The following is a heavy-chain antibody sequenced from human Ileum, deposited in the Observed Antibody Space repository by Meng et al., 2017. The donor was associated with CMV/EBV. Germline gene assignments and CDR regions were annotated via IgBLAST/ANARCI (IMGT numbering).Heavy chain of an antibody. CDR2: ISYDGTNT. V-gene: IGHV3-30-3*01. J-gene: IGHJ3*02. CDR1: GFTFSSYA. CDR3: ARVSRILIIAATIPGGAFDI. Sequence: GESLKISCAASGFTFSSYAMHWVRQAPGKGLQWVAVISYDGTNTYYADSVKGRFTISRDNSKNTLYLQMNSLKAEDTALYYCARVSRILIIAATIPGGAFDIWGQGTTVT. D-gene: IGHD6-13*01.